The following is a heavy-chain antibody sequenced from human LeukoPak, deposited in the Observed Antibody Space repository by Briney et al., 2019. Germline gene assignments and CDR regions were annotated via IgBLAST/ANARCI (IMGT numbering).Heavy chain of an antibody. CDR1: GFTFSNYE. CDR2: ISSSSGSTI. V-gene: IGHV3-48*03. J-gene: IGHJ4*02. Sequence: GGSLRLSCAASGFTFSNYEMNWVRQAPGKGLEWVSYISSSSGSTIYYADSVKGRFNITRDNDKNSLYLQMNSLRAEDTAVYYCARDSSGWYYFDYWGQGTLVTVSS. CDR3: ARDSSGWYYFDY. D-gene: IGHD6-19*01.